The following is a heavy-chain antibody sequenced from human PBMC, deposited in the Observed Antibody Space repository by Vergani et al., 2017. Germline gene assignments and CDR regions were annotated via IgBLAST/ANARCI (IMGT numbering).Heavy chain of an antibody. D-gene: IGHD3-10*01. CDR3: ARGNYYGSGTYVDP. V-gene: IGHV3-66*02. CDR1: GSTVSGNY. Sequence: EVQLVESGGGVVRPGGSLRLSCALSGSTVSGNYMTWVRQAPGKGLEWVSHIYSGDETYYADSVKGRVTISRDTSKNTLHLQINNLRVEDTAVYYCARGNYYGSGTYVDPWGQGTLVTVSS. CDR2: IYSGDET. J-gene: IGHJ5*02.